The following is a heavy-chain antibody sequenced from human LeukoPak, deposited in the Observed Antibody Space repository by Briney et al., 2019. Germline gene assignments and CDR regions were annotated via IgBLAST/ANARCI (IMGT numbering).Heavy chain of an antibody. J-gene: IGHJ1*01. CDR3: AKARGPYDSSGYYSFQH. CDR2: ISGSGGST. V-gene: IGHV3-23*01. D-gene: IGHD3-22*01. CDR1: GFTFSSYA. Sequence: PGGSLRLSCAASGFTFSSYAMSWVRQAPRKGLEWVSAISGSGGSTYYADSVKGRFTISRDNSKNTLYLQMNSLRAEDTAVYYCAKARGPYDSSGYYSFQHWGQGTLVTVSS.